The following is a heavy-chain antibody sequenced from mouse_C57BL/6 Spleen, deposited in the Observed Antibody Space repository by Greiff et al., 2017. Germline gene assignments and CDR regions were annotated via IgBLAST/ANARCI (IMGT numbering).Heavy chain of an antibody. CDR1: GYTFPSYW. Sequence: VQLQQPGAELVRPGSSVKLSCKASGYTFPSYWMDWVKQRPGQGLEWIGNIYPSDSEPHYNQKFKDKATLTVDKYSSTASMQLSSLTSEDSAVYYCARGIITTVVENYFDYWGQGTTLTVSS. D-gene: IGHD1-1*01. J-gene: IGHJ2*01. CDR2: IYPSDSEP. CDR3: ARGIITTVVENYFDY. V-gene: IGHV1-61*01.